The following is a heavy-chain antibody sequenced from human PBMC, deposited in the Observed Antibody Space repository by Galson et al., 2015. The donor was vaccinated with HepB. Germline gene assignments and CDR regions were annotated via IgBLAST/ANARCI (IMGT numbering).Heavy chain of an antibody. J-gene: IGHJ6*02. CDR2: ISYDGGNK. Sequence: SCAASGFTFSSYGMHWVRQAPGKGLEWVAVISYDGGNKYYGDSVKGRFTISRDNSQNTLHLQMNSLRAEDSAVYYCAKEWMRSGSYIQSFYHYGMPVWGHGTTVTVSS. CDR1: GFTFSSYG. V-gene: IGHV3-30*18. D-gene: IGHD1-26*01. CDR3: AKEWMRSGSYIQSFYHYGMPV.